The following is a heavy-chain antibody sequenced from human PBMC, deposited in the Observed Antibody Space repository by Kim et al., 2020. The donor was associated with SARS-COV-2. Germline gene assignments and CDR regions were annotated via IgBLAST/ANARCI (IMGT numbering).Heavy chain of an antibody. CDR2: INPNSGNT. Sequence: ASVKVSCQASGYTFTSNDINWMRQATGQGLEWLGWINPNSGNTGYAQKFQGRVTLTRDTSIGTTYMELSSLRSEDTAVYYCARGMVRGLKGDGFDIWGQGTMDTVSP. J-gene: IGHJ3*02. D-gene: IGHD3-10*01. CDR3: ARGMVRGLKGDGFDI. V-gene: IGHV1-8*01. CDR1: GYTFTSND.